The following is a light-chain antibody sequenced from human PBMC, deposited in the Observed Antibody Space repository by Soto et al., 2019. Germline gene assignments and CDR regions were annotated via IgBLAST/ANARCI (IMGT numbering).Light chain of an antibody. CDR1: SSDVGGYNF. V-gene: IGLV2-8*01. J-gene: IGLJ1*01. CDR2: EVN. CDR3: SSYAGIDILYV. Sequence: QSVLTQPPSASGSPGQSVTISCTGTSSDVGGYNFVSWYQQHPGKAPKLMIYEVNKRPSGVPDRFSGPKSGNTASLAVSGLQAEDEADYYCSSYAGIDILYVFGTGTKVTVL.